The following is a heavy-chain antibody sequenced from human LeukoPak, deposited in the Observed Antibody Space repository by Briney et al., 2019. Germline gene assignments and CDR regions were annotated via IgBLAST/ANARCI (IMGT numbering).Heavy chain of an antibody. CDR3: ATSYDSSGCD. J-gene: IGHJ4*02. V-gene: IGHV3-7*01. CDR2: IKQDGSIQ. Sequence: PGGSLRLSCAASGFTFSNFWMAWVRQAPGKGLEWVANIKQDGSIQYYGDSVKGRFTISRDNARNLLYLQMNSLRAEDTALYYCATSYDSSGCDWGQGTLVTVSS. CDR1: GFTFSNFW. D-gene: IGHD3-22*01.